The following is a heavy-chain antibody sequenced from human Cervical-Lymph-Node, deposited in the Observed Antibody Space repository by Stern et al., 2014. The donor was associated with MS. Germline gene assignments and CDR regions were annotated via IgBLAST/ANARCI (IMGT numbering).Heavy chain of an antibody. V-gene: IGHV1-2*01. D-gene: IGHD3-3*01. CDR1: GYIFTGYY. J-gene: IGHJ6*02. CDR2: INPNTGGT. Sequence: VQLVESGAEVKKPGASVKVSCKTSGYIFTGYYIHWVRQAPGQGLEWMAWINPNTGGTKYSQKSQVRVPISRDPSFSTAYVELSILTSDDTVVYYCARDQRGITIFGVVTDYYYLGMDVWGQGTTVTVSS. CDR3: ARDQRGITIFGVVTDYYYLGMDV.